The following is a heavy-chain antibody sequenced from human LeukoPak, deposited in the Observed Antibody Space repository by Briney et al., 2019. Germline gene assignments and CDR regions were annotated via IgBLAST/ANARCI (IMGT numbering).Heavy chain of an antibody. D-gene: IGHD3-10*01. CDR1: GYTFTGYY. Sequence: ASVKVSCKASGYTFTGYYMHWVRQAPGQGLEWMGWTNPNSGGTNYAQKFQGRVTMTRDTSISTANMELSRLTSDDTAVYYCARDTPNSNVWFGELFLWGQGTLVTVSS. CDR3: ARDTPNSNVWFGELFL. CDR2: TNPNSGGT. V-gene: IGHV1-2*02. J-gene: IGHJ4*02.